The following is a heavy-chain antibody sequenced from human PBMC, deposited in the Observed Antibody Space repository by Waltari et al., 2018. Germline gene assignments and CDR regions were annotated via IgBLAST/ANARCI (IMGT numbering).Heavy chain of an antibody. CDR1: GYSLTESA. CDR2: FDPENGEA. V-gene: IGHV1-24*01. Sequence: QVQLVQSGAEVKKPGASVKVSCRVSGYSLTESALHWVRQAPGKGLEWLGGFDPENGEAVYAQEVQGRVTRTEDTSKDTAYMELSSLTYEDTAVYYCTRDRVGYCSGGTCYSRWFDPWGQGTLVTVSS. D-gene: IGHD2-15*01. J-gene: IGHJ5*02. CDR3: TRDRVGYCSGGTCYSRWFDP.